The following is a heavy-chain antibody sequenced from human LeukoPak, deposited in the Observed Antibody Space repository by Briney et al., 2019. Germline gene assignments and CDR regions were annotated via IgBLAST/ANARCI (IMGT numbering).Heavy chain of an antibody. CDR1: GYTFTSYG. Sequence: ASVKVSCKASGYTFTSYGISWVRQAPGQGLEWMGWISAYNGNTNYAQKLQGRVTMTTDTSTSTAYMELRSLRSDDTAVYYCARDLGSSWYYWELYYYYYMDVWGKGTTVTVSS. CDR2: ISAYNGNT. CDR3: ARDLGSSWYYWELYYYYYMDV. D-gene: IGHD6-13*01. J-gene: IGHJ6*03. V-gene: IGHV1-18*01.